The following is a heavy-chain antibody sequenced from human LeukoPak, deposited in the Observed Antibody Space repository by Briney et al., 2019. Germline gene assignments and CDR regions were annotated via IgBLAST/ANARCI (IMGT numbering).Heavy chain of an antibody. CDR1: GYSISSGYY. CDR2: IYHSGST. D-gene: IGHD6-13*01. Sequence: PSETLSLTCAVSGYSISSGYYWGWIRPPPGKGLEWIGGIYHSGSTYYNPSLKSRVTISVDTSKNQFSLKLSSVTAADTAVYYCARALIAAAGTLDYWGQGTLVTVSS. J-gene: IGHJ4*02. CDR3: ARALIAAAGTLDY. V-gene: IGHV4-38-2*01.